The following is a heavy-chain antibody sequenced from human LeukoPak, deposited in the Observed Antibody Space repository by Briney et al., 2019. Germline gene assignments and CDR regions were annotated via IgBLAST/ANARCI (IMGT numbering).Heavy chain of an antibody. V-gene: IGHV3-30*03. CDR3: ARGSRAIVSTKFARGRYMDV. Sequence: PGGSLRLSCAASGFTFSSYGMHWVRQAPGKGLEWVAVISYDGSNKYYADSVKGRFTISRDNSKNTLYLQMNSLRAEDTALYYCARGSRAIVSTKFARGRYMDVWGKGTTVTVSS. CDR2: ISYDGSNK. J-gene: IGHJ6*03. D-gene: IGHD5/OR15-5a*01. CDR1: GFTFSSYG.